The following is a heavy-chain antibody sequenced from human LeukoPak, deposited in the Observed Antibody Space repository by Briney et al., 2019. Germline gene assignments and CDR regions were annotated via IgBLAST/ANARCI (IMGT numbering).Heavy chain of an antibody. D-gene: IGHD6-13*01. J-gene: IGHJ5*02. V-gene: IGHV3-21*01. CDR2: ISSSSSYI. CDR3: ARGIEAAGKSWFDP. CDR1: GFTFSSYS. Sequence: GGSLRLSCAASGFTFSSYSMNWVRQAPGKGLEWVSSISSSSSYIYYADSMKGRSTISRDNAKNSLYLQMSSLRAEDTAVYYCARGIEAAGKSWFDPWGQGTLVTVSS.